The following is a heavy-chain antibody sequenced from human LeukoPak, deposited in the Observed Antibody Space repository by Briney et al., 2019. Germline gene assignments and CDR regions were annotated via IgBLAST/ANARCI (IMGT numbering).Heavy chain of an antibody. CDR3: ARVAPAAGSPRFDY. D-gene: IGHD6-13*01. CDR2: INPSGGST. CDR1: GYTFTNYY. V-gene: IGHV1-46*01. J-gene: IGHJ4*02. Sequence: ASVKVSCKASGYTFTNYYVHWVRQAPGQGLEWMGIINPSGGSTDYAQKFQGRVTMTRDTSTSTVYMELSSLRSEDTAAYYCARVAPAAGSPRFDYWGQGTLVTVSS.